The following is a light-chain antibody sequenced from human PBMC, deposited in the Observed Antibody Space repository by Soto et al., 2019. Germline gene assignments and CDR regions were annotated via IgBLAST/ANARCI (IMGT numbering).Light chain of an antibody. CDR1: QSVSSSN. V-gene: IGKV3-20*01. CDR3: QHYGCSPWT. J-gene: IGKJ1*01. Sequence: EIVLKQSPGTLSLTPGDRATLYCRASQSVSSSNLAWYQQKRGQSPRLLIYGASSRATGIPDRFSGSGSGPDFTLTISRLEPEDFAVYFCQHYGCSPWTFGQGTKVDI. CDR2: GAS.